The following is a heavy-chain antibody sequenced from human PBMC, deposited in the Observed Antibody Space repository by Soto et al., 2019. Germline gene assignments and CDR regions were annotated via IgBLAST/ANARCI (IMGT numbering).Heavy chain of an antibody. CDR1: GDSLSHYY. CDR3: ARLTPITLSGLSYYYHYIGV. V-gene: IGHV4-59*08. CDR2: IYYSGYT. Sequence: QVQLQESGPGLVKPSETLSLTCTVSGDSLSHYYWSWIRQPPGKGLEWIGYIYYSGYTNYDPSLKRRVTMSVDTSKIQFSLTLSSVTAADTAVYFCARLTPITLSGLSYYYHYIGVWGKGTTVTVSS. J-gene: IGHJ6*03. D-gene: IGHD5-12*01.